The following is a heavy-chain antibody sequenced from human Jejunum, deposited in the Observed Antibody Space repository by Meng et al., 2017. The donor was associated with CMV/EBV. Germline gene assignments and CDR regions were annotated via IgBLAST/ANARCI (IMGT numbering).Heavy chain of an antibody. V-gene: IGHV3-23*03. CDR3: AKDLFYDGSGYYLGN. J-gene: IGHJ4*02. Sequence: SGFTFSTYAMTWVRQAPGKGLEWVSLIYSGGSTTYYADSVKGRFTISRDDSENTLYLQMNSLRAEDTAIYYCAKDLFYDGSGYYLGNWGQGALVTVSS. CDR1: GFTFSTYA. CDR2: IYSGGSTT. D-gene: IGHD3-22*01.